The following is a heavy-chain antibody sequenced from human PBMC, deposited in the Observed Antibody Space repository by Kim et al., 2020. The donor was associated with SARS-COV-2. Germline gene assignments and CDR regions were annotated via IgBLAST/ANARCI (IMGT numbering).Heavy chain of an antibody. CDR1: GFTFSSYA. J-gene: IGHJ3*02. V-gene: IGHV3-23*01. CDR2: ISGSGGST. D-gene: IGHD1-26*01. Sequence: GGSLRLSCAASGFTFSSYAMSWVRQAPGKGLEWVSAISGSGGSTYYADSVKGRFTISRDNSKNTLYLQMNSLRAEDTAVYYCAKDREGATTSLPPHCDAFDIWGQGTMVTVSS. CDR3: AKDREGATTSLPPHCDAFDI.